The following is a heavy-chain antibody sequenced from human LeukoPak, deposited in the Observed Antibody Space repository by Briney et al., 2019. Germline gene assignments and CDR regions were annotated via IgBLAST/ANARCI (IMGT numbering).Heavy chain of an antibody. CDR1: GGTFISYA. J-gene: IGHJ6*02. Sequence: SVKVSCKASGGTFISYAISWVRQAPGQGLEWMGGIIPIFGTANYAQKFQGRVTITADESTSTAYMELSSLRSEDTAVYYCARDRRPGNDFWSGYYFGKYYYYYGMDVWGQGTTVTVSS. D-gene: IGHD3-3*01. CDR2: IIPIFGTA. CDR3: ARDRRPGNDFWSGYYFGKYYYYYGMDV. V-gene: IGHV1-69*13.